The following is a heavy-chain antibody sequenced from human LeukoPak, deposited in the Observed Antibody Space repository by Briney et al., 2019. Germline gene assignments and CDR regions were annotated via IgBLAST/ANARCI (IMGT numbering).Heavy chain of an antibody. CDR2: IYYSGST. D-gene: IGHD3-10*01. Sequence: SETLSLTCTVSGGSISSSSYYWGWIRQPPGKGLEWIGSIYYSGSTYYNPSLKSRVTISVDTSKNQFSLKLSSVTAADTAVYYCARVYGSGTYYYYYMDVWGKGTTVTVSS. CDR1: GGSISSSSYY. J-gene: IGHJ6*03. V-gene: IGHV4-39*01. CDR3: ARVYGSGTYYYYYMDV.